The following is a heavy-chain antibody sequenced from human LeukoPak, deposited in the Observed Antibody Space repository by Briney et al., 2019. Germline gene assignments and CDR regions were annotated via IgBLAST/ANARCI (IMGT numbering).Heavy chain of an antibody. V-gene: IGHV4-39*07. CDR3: ARAKQLEARAFDI. CDR1: GGSISSSSNY. CDR2: IYYSGST. Sequence: SETLSLTCTVSGGSISSSSNYWGWIRQPPGKGLEWIGSIYYSGSTYYNPSLKSRVTISVDTSKNQFSLKLSSVTAADTAVYYCARAKQLEARAFDIWGQGTMVTVSS. D-gene: IGHD6-6*01. J-gene: IGHJ3*02.